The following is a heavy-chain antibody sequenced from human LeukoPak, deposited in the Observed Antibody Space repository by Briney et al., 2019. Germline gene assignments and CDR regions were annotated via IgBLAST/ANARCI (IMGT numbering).Heavy chain of an antibody. V-gene: IGHV1-2*02. CDR2: INPNSGGT. Sequence: GASVKVSCKASGYTFTSYYMHWVRQAPGQGLEWMGWINPNSGGTNYAQKFQGRVTMTRDTSISTAYMELSRLRSDDTAVYYCARGRDIVVVPAAIPSGYWGQGTLVTVSS. J-gene: IGHJ4*02. CDR3: ARGRDIVVVPAAIPSGY. D-gene: IGHD2-2*02. CDR1: GYTFTSYY.